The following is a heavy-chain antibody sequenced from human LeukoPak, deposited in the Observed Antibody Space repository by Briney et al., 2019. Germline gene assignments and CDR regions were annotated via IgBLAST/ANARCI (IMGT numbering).Heavy chain of an antibody. CDR3: ARESDTSGYAFDI. V-gene: IGHV1-2*02. CDR2: INPNTGGT. D-gene: IGHD6-19*01. J-gene: IGHJ3*02. Sequence: GASVKVSYKASGYTFTGYYMYWVRQAPGQGLEGMGWINPNTGGTSYAQNFQGRVTMTRDTSINTAYMELSRLTSDDTAVYFCARESDTSGYAFDIWGQGTLVSVSS. CDR1: GYTFTGYY.